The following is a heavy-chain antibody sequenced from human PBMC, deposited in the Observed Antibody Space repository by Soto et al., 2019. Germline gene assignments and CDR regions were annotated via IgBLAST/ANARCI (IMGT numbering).Heavy chain of an antibody. CDR3: ARDWTGDTCPCLDV. CDR2: VSGSGGST. V-gene: IGHV3-23*01. Sequence: EVQLLESGGGLVQPVGSLRLSCAAAGFTFSNYALTWSRQSPGKGLEWVSTVSGSGGSTYYADSLRGRFTISRDNSKNTLFLQMNSLRVEDTAIYYCARDWTGDTCPCLDVWGQGTTVSVSS. CDR1: GFTFSNYA. J-gene: IGHJ6*02. D-gene: IGHD3-3*01.